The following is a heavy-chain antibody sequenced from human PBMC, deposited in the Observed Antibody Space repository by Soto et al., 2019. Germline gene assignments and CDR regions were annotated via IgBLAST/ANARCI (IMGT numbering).Heavy chain of an antibody. J-gene: IGHJ6*03. D-gene: IGHD2-2*01. V-gene: IGHV4-59*13. CDR2: IYYSGST. CDR1: GGSISSYY. Sequence: SETLSLTCTVSGGSISSYYWSWIRQPPGKGLEWIGYIYYSGSTNYNPSLKSRVTISVDTSKNQFSLKLSSVTAADTAVYYCARGKYQRTYYYYYMDVWGKGTTVTVSS. CDR3: ARGKYQRTYYYYYMDV.